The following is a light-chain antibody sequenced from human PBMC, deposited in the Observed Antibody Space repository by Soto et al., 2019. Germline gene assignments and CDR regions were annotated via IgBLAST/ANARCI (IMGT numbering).Light chain of an antibody. CDR2: DVS. CDR1: SSDVGGYNY. CDR3: CSYAGSYTVV. V-gene: IGLV2-11*01. Sequence: QSVVTQPRSVSGSPGQSVTISCTGTSSDVGGYNYVSWYQQHPGKAPKLMIYDVSKRPSGVPDRFSGSKSGNTASLTISGLQDEDEADYYCCSYAGSYTVVFGGGTQLTVL. J-gene: IGLJ2*01.